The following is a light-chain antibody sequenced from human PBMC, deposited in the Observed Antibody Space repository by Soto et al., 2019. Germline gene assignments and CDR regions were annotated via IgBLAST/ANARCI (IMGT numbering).Light chain of an antibody. Sequence: QSALTQPASVSGSPGQSITISCTGTNSEVGSYNLVSWYQQHPGKAPKLMIYEGTKRPSGVSNRFSGSKSGNTASLTISGLQAEDEADYYCSSYAGSTTFVVFGGGTKLTVL. CDR1: NSEVGSYNL. J-gene: IGLJ2*01. V-gene: IGLV2-23*03. CDR2: EGT. CDR3: SSYAGSTTFVV.